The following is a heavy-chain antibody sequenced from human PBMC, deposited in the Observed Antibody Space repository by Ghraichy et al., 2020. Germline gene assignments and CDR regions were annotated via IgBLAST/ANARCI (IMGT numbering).Heavy chain of an antibody. Sequence: ESLNISCTVSGGSISSYYWSWIRQPPGKGLEWIGYIYYSGSTNYNPSLTSRVTISVDTSKNQFSLKLSSVTAADTAVYYCARDYLTTVAGTRYYGMDVWGQGTTVTVSS. CDR3: ARDYLTTVAGTRYYGMDV. J-gene: IGHJ6*02. D-gene: IGHD6-19*01. V-gene: IGHV4-59*01. CDR1: GGSISSYY. CDR2: IYYSGST.